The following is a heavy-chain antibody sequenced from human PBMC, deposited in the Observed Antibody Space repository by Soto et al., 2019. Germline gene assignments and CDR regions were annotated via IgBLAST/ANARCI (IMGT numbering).Heavy chain of an antibody. V-gene: IGHV1-18*04. J-gene: IGHJ3*02. CDR2: ISAYNGNT. D-gene: IGHD3-22*01. CDR1: GYTFTSYG. Sequence: ASVKVSCKASGYTFTSYGISWVRQAPGQGLEWMGWISAYNGNTNYAQKLQGRVTMTTDTSTSTAYMELRSLRSDDTAVYYCARELYYYDSSGHTGDAFDIWGQGTMVTVSS. CDR3: ARELYYYDSSGHTGDAFDI.